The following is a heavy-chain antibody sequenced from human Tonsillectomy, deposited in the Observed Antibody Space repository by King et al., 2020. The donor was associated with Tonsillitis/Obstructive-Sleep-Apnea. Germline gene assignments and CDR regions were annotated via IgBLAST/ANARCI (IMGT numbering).Heavy chain of an antibody. CDR1: GFTFSSYA. J-gene: IGHJ4*02. V-gene: IGHV3-64D*06. CDR3: VKDRYSSSWYALGFGDY. CDR2: ISSNGGST. Sequence: VQLVESGGGLVQPGGSLRLSCSASGFTFSSYAMHWVRQAPGKGLEYVSAISSNGGSTYYADSVKGRFTISRDNSKNTLYLQMSSLRAEDTAVYYCVKDRYSSSWYALGFGDYWGQGTLVTVSS. D-gene: IGHD6-13*01.